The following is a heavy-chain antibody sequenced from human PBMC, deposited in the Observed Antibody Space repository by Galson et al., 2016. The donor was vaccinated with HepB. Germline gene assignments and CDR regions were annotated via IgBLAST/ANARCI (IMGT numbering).Heavy chain of an antibody. CDR3: ARSGGHYFRDY. D-gene: IGHD2/OR15-2a*01. CDR1: AGSFSDYS. CDR2: IDHSGTA. J-gene: IGHJ4*02. V-gene: IGHV4-34*01. Sequence: SETLSLTCAVYAGSFSDYSWTWVRQPPGRGLEWIAEIDHSGTAYYNPSLKSRLTISMDTSKNRFSLNLTSVTAADTAVYYCARSGGHYFRDYWGQGTPVAVSS.